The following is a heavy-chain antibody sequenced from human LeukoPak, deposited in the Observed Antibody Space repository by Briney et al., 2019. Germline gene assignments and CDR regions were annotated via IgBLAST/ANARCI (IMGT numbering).Heavy chain of an antibody. D-gene: IGHD6-6*01. CDR3: ARHRPGPYDY. CDR2: IYYSGST. J-gene: IGHJ4*02. Sequence: SETLSLTCAVYGGSFSGYYWSWIRQPPGKGLEWIGYIYYSGSTSYNPSLKSRVTISVDTSENQFSLSLSSVTAADTAVYYCARHRPGPYDYWGQGTLATVSS. CDR1: GGSFSGYY. V-gene: IGHV4-59*08.